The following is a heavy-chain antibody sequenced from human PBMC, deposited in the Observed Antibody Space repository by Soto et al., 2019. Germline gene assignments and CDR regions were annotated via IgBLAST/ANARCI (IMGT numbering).Heavy chain of an antibody. CDR3: AREEEYSSSWRGHGMDV. V-gene: IGHV3-30-3*01. CDR2: ISYDGSNK. D-gene: IGHD6-6*01. Sequence: QVQLVESGGGVVQPGRSLRLSCAASGCTFSSYAMHWVRQAPRKGLEWVAVISYDGSNKYYADSVKGRFTISRDNSKNTLYLQMNSLRAEDTAVYYCAREEEYSSSWRGHGMDVWGQGTTVTVSS. J-gene: IGHJ6*02. CDR1: GCTFSSYA.